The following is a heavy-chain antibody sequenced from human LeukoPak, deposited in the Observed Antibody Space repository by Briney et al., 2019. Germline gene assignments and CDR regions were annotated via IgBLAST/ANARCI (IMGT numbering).Heavy chain of an antibody. J-gene: IGHJ4*02. D-gene: IGHD7-27*01. Sequence: GGSLRLSCAASGFTFSTYFMSWVRQAPGKGLEWVANLHPDGSHQYYVDSVRGRFAISRDNAKNSLYLQMNNLRAEDTAVYLCTSPPWGSQGFWGQGTLVTVSS. CDR2: LHPDGSHQ. V-gene: IGHV3-7*03. CDR1: GFTFSTYF. CDR3: TSPPWGSQGF.